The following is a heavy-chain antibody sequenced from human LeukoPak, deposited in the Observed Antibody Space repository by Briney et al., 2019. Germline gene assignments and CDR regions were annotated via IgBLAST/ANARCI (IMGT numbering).Heavy chain of an antibody. J-gene: IGHJ4*02. CDR3: VRAVGGNDGRTFGY. CDR2: IKHVGTEK. D-gene: IGHD3-3*01. V-gene: IGHV3-7*01. CDR1: GFTFSGYW. Sequence: GGSLRLSCTASGFTFSGYWMSWVRQAPGKGLEWVANIKHVGTEKYYVDSVKGRFTISRDNAKNTLYLQMNSLRAEDTAMYYCVRAVGGNDGRTFGYWAQGTLVTVSS.